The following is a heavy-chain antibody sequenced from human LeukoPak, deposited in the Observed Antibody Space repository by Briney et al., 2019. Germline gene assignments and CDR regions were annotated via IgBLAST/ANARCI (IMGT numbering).Heavy chain of an antibody. V-gene: IGHV4-4*01. CDR2: IYHGGST. D-gene: IGHD7-27*01. CDR1: GGSISSSSYW. J-gene: IGHJ4*02. CDR3: ARSGLGFDY. Sequence: SGTLSLTCAVSGGSISSSSYWWSWVRQPPGKGLEWIGDIYHGGSTNYNPSLKSRVTISVDKSENQFSLKLTSVTAADTAVYCCARSGLGFDYWGQGTLVSVSS.